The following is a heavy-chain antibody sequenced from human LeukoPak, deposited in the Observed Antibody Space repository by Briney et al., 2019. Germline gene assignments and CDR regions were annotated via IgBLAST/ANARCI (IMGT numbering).Heavy chain of an antibody. V-gene: IGHV3-21*06. CDR1: GFTFSSYS. CDR3: ARFYYDSSGPYGGMDV. D-gene: IGHD3-22*01. J-gene: IGHJ6*02. CDR2: ISSISHYI. Sequence: GGSPRLSCAASGFTFSSYSMNWVRQAPGKGLEWVSTISSISHYIYYADSVKGRFAISRDNARNSLFLQMSSLRAEDTAVYYCARFYYDSSGPYGGMDVWGQGTTVTVSS.